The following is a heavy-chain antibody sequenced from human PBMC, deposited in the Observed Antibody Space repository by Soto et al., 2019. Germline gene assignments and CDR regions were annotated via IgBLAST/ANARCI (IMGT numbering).Heavy chain of an antibody. V-gene: IGHV1-18*01. CDR3: ARELNTESSAYYSFAF. D-gene: IGHD3-22*01. J-gene: IGHJ4*02. Sequence: ASVKVSCKTSGYTFTAYGLARLRQAPGQRPEWMGWVSTNDDRTNYARKFQGRVTMTTDRSTTTTSMELRSLGADDTAVYYCARELNTESSAYYSFAFWGQGTLVTVS. CDR2: VSTNDDRT. CDR1: GYTFTAYG.